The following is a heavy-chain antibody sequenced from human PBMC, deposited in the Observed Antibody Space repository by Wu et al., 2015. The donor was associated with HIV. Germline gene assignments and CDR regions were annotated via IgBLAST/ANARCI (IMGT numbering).Heavy chain of an antibody. CDR1: GYTFTSYS. CDR3: ARGAYSGGWYFDY. J-gene: IGHJ4*02. CDR2: ISVNNGNT. D-gene: IGHD6-19*01. Sequence: QVQLVQSGAEVKKPGDSVKVSCKASGYTFTSYSVSWVRQAPGQGLEWMGWISVNNGNTNYAQKLQGRVTMTTDTSTSTAYMELRSLTSDDAAVYYCARGAYSGGWYFDYWGQGTLVTVSS. V-gene: IGHV1-18*01.